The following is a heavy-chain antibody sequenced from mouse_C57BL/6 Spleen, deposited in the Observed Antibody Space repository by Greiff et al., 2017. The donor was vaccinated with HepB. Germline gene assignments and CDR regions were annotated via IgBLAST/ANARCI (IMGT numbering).Heavy chain of an antibody. Sequence: VQGVESGAELARPGASVKLSCKASGYTFTSYGISWVKQRTGQGLEWIGEIYPRSGNTYYNEKFKGKATLTADKSSSTAYMELRSLTSEDSAVYFCARLGTTVVATNFDVWGTGTTVTVAS. CDR1: GYTFTSYG. CDR3: ARLGTTVVATNFDV. CDR2: IYPRSGNT. J-gene: IGHJ1*03. D-gene: IGHD1-1*01. V-gene: IGHV1-81*01.